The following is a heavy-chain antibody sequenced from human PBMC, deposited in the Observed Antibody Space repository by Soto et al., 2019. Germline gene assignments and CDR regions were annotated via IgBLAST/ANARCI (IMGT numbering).Heavy chain of an antibody. CDR3: ARGSEYCSGGSCQIDY. V-gene: IGHV1-18*01. J-gene: IGHJ4*02. Sequence: QVQLVQSGAEVKKXXASVKVSCKASGYXFTSYGXXWVRQAPXQGLEWMGWISAYNGNTNYAQKLQGRVTMTTDTSTSTAYMELRSLRSDDTAVYYCARGSEYCSGGSCQIDYWGQGTLVTVSS. D-gene: IGHD2-15*01. CDR1: GYXFTSYG. CDR2: ISAYNGNT.